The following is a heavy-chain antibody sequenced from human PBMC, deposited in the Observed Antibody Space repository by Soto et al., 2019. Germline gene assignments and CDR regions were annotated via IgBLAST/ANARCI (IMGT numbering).Heavy chain of an antibody. D-gene: IGHD1-26*01. J-gene: IGHJ4*02. Sequence: PWWSLRLSCAFSVFTVSSNYKSWGRQAPGKGLEWVSVIYSGCSTYYADSVEGRFTISRHNSKNALYLQMNSLRAEGTAVYYCARSGSYHLFDYWGQGTLVTVSS. V-gene: IGHV3-53*01. CDR1: VFTVSSNY. CDR3: ARSGSYHLFDY. CDR2: IYSGCST.